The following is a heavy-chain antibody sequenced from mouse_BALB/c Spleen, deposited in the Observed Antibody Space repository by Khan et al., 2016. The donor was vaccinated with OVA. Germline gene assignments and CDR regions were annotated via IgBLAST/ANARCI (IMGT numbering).Heavy chain of an antibody. CDR3: TKPYQAHYYAMDQ. CDR2: IWGGGST. J-gene: IGHJ4*01. D-gene: IGHD2-10*01. CDR1: GFSLTDYG. V-gene: IGHV2-6-5*01. Sequence: QVQLKQSGPGLVAPSQSLSITCTVSGFSLTDYGVSWIRQPPGKGLEWLGVIWGGGSTYYNSGLKSRLSISKDNSKSQVFLKLNSPQTDDTAMYYWTKPYQAHYYAMDQWGQGTSVTVSS.